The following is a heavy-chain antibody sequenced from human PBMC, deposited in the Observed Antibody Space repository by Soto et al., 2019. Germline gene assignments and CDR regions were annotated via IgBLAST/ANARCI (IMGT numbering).Heavy chain of an antibody. Sequence: SVKVSCKASGGTFSSYAISWVRQAPGQGLEWMGGIIPIFGTANYAQKFQGRVTITADESTSTAYMELSSLRSEDTAVYYCARERCSSTSCYDWFDPWGQGTLVTVSS. D-gene: IGHD2-2*01. V-gene: IGHV1-69*13. J-gene: IGHJ5*02. CDR1: GGTFSSYA. CDR3: ARERCSSTSCYDWFDP. CDR2: IIPIFGTA.